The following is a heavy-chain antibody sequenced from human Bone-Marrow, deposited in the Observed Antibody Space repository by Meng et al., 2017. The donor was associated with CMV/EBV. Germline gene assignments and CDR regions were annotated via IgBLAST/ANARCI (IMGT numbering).Heavy chain of an antibody. CDR2: INHSGNT. Sequence: SETLSLTCTVSGGSISSTIYYWSWIRQPPGKGLEWIGEINHSGNTNYNPSLKSRVTISVDTSKNQFSLKLNSMTAADTAVYYCARGPPLYCSSSSCWLGYWGRGTLVTVSS. CDR1: GGSISSTIYY. V-gene: IGHV4-39*07. CDR3: ARGPPLYCSSSSCWLGY. D-gene: IGHD2-2*01. J-gene: IGHJ4*02.